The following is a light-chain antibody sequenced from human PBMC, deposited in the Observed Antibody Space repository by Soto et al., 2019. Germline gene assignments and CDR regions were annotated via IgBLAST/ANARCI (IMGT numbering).Light chain of an antibody. Sequence: DIVLTQSPGTLSLSPGERASLSCKASQYVRDGYLAWYQQKPGQAPTLLVYGASYRATGFPDRFSGGGYGTDFTLTISRVEPEDIGVDYCQQYGTFPYTFGQGTKQEIK. CDR1: QYVRDGY. V-gene: IGKV3-20*01. CDR3: QQYGTFPYT. CDR2: GAS. J-gene: IGKJ2*01.